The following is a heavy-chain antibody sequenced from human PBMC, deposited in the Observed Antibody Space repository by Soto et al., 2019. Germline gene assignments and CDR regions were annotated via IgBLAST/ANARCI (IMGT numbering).Heavy chain of an antibody. CDR2: IWYDGNDK. CDR1: GFTFRSYG. V-gene: IGHV3-33*01. CDR3: TGQGGTGFPNDY. D-gene: IGHD3-10*01. J-gene: IGHJ4*02. Sequence: QVQLVESGGAVVQPGRSLRLSCAASGFTFRSYGMHWVRQAPGKGLEWVAVIWYDGNDKYYADSVKGRFSVSRDNSKNKLYLQMSRLRAEDTAVYYCTGQGGTGFPNDYWGQGTLVTVSS.